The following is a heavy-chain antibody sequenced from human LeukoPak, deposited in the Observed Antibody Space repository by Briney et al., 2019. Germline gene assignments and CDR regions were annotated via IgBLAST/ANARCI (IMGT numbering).Heavy chain of an antibody. Sequence: GGSLRLSCAASEFTFSSYAMHWVRQAAGKGLEWVAAISYDGSNKYYADSVKGRFTISRDNSKNTLYLQMNSLRAEDTAVYYCARDLYYDILTGFLSGFGYWGQGILVTVSS. CDR3: ARDLYYDILTGFLSGFGY. CDR2: ISYDGSNK. J-gene: IGHJ4*02. D-gene: IGHD3-9*01. V-gene: IGHV3-30*04. CDR1: EFTFSSYA.